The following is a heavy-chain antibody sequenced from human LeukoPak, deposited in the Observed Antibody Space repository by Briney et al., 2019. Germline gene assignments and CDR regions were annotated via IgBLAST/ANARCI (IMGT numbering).Heavy chain of an antibody. V-gene: IGHV3-23*01. D-gene: IGHD3-22*01. CDR2: ISGSGGST. J-gene: IGHJ4*02. CDR3: AKGNWLYYDSSGYLDY. CDR1: GFTFSSYA. Sequence: GGSLRLSCAASGFTFSSYAMSWVRQAPGKGLEWVSAISGSGGSTYYADSVKGRFTISRDNSKNTLYLQMNSLRAEDTAVYYCAKGNWLYYDSSGYLDYWGQGTLVTVSS.